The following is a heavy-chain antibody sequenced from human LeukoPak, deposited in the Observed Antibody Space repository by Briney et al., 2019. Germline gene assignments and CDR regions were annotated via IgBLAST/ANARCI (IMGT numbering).Heavy chain of an antibody. Sequence: SETLSLTCAVYGGSFSGYYWSWIRQPPGKGLEWIGEINHSGSTNYNPSLKSRVTISVDTSKNQFSLKLSSVTAADTAVYYCARESPRGWSGYYAYYSDYWGQGTLVTVSS. J-gene: IGHJ4*02. CDR3: ARESPRGWSGYYAYYSDY. CDR1: GGSFSGYY. CDR2: INHSGST. V-gene: IGHV4-34*01. D-gene: IGHD3-3*01.